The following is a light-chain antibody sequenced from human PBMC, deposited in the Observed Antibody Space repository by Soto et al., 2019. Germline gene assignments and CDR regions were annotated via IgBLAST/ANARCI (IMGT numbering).Light chain of an antibody. J-gene: IGKJ1*01. V-gene: IGKV1-13*02. CDR3: LQFISYPRT. CDR2: DAS. CDR1: QGISGA. Sequence: AIQLTQSPSSLSAFVGDRVTITCRTSQGISGALAWYQQKPGKPPKFLIYDASKLQSGVPSRFSGSGSGTXXXXXXSSLQPEDFATYFCLQFISYPRTFGQGTKVEIK.